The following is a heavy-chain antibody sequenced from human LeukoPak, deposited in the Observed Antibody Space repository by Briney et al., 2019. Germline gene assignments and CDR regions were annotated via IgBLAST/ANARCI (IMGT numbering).Heavy chain of an antibody. CDR2: IYHSGST. J-gene: IGHJ4*02. CDR3: ARDRGLLYGTIKYYFDY. D-gene: IGHD1/OR15-1a*01. Sequence: PSETLSLTCAVSGGSISSSNWWSWVRQPPGKGLEWIGEIYHSGSTNYNPSLKSRVTISVDKSKNQFSLKLSSVTAADTAVYYCARDRGLLYGTIKYYFDYWGQGTLVTVSS. V-gene: IGHV4-4*02. CDR1: GGSISSSNW.